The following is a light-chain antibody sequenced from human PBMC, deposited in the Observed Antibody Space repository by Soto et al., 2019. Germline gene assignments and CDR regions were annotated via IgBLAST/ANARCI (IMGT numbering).Light chain of an antibody. J-gene: IGKJ1*01. CDR1: QSLNRW. Sequence: DIQMTQSPSTLSASVGDRVTITCRASQSLNRWLAWYQQKPGKAPKLLIYKTSTLESGVPSRFSGSGSGAEFTLTIDSLQPDDFATYYCQQYNSYPWTFGQGTKVKIK. V-gene: IGKV1-5*03. CDR2: KTS. CDR3: QQYNSYPWT.